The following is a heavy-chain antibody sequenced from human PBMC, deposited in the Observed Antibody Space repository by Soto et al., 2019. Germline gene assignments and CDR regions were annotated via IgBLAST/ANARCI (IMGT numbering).Heavy chain of an antibody. Sequence: EVQLVESGGGLVQPGGSLRLSCAASGFTVSSKYMTWVRQAPGKGLEWVSLIQSGGTTYYADSVKGRFTISRDTSENTPHLQMDSLRVEDTAVYYCARDDVLCDGGRCYGIPLDVWGKGPRSPSPQ. D-gene: IGHD2-15*01. CDR3: ARDDVLCDGGRCYGIPLDV. CDR1: GFTVSSKY. J-gene: IGHJ6*01. CDR2: IQSGGTT. V-gene: IGHV3-66*01.